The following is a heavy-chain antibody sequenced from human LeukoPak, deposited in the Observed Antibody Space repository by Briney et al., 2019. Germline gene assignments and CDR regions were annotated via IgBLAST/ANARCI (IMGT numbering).Heavy chain of an antibody. CDR2: IYYSGIT. D-gene: IGHD2-21*01. J-gene: IGHJ2*01. CDR1: GCSISSGGYY. CDR3: RRFRDCYGHWYFDH. Sequence: SETLSLTCTVSGCSISSGGYYWRWIRQLPGKGLEWIGYIYYSGITYYNPSLNSRAAISIDTSKIQFSLKVTSVTAADTAVYYCRRFRDCYGHWYFDHWGRGNLVTVSS. V-gene: IGHV4-31*03.